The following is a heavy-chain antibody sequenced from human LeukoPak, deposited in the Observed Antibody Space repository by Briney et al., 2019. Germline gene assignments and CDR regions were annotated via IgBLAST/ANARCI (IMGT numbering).Heavy chain of an antibody. J-gene: IGHJ6*03. CDR2: IKQDGSEK. CDR3: ARDGGGYCSSTSCLVDYYYYYYMDV. CDR1: GFTFSSYW. V-gene: IGHV3-7*01. Sequence: GGSLRLSCAASGFTFSSYWMSWVRQAPGKGLEWVANIKQDGSEKYYVDSVKGRFTISRNNAKNSLYLQMNSLRAEDTAVYYCARDGGGYCSSTSCLVDYYYYYYMDVWGKGTTVTVSS. D-gene: IGHD2-2*01.